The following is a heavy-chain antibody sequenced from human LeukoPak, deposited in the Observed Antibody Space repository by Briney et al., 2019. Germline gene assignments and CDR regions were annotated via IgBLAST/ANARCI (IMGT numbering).Heavy chain of an antibody. J-gene: IGHJ4*02. CDR1: GFTFINYG. D-gene: IGHD3-10*01. CDR3: AEVSGFYFDY. V-gene: IGHV3-30*02. Sequence: GGSLRLSCAASGFTFINYGMHWVRQAPGKGLEWVAFIRYDRSNQYYADSVKGRFTISRDNSKNTVYLQMNSLRAEDTAAYYCAEVSGFYFDYWGQGTLVTVSS. CDR2: IRYDRSNQ.